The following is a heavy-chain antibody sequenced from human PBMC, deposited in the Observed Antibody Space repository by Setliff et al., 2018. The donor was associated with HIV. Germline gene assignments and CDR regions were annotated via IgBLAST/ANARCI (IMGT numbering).Heavy chain of an antibody. V-gene: IGHV4-34*01. CDR3: ARRPYDLWSGYLEY. CDR1: GGSFSGYY. J-gene: IGHJ4*02. CDR2: INQSGST. D-gene: IGHD3-3*01. Sequence: KPSETLSLTCAVYGGSFSGYYWNWIRQPPGKGLEWIGEINQSGSTNYNPSLKSRVTMSIDTSKNQFSLKLTSVTAADTAVYYCARRPYDLWSGYLEYWGQGTLVTVSS.